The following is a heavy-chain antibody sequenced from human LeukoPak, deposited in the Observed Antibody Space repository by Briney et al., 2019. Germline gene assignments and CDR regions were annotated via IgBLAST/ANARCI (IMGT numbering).Heavy chain of an antibody. CDR3: ARHGAFFTRGFCSNSNCYVDGLQT. V-gene: IGHV4-59*08. Sequence: SETLSLPCTVSGDSISSSYWSWIRQSPGKGLEWLGYFYDTVSTKYNPSLKRRVIISTDKSKNQPSLKLNSVTAAETAVYYCARHGAFFTRGFCSNSNCYVDGLQTWGQGIVVSVSS. CDR1: GDSISSSY. D-gene: IGHD2-2*01. CDR2: FYDTVST. J-gene: IGHJ3*01.